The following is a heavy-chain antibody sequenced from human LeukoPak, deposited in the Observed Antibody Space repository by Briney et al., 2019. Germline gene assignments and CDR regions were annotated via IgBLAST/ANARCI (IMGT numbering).Heavy chain of an antibody. Sequence: PGGSLRLSCAASGFTFSSYWMSWVRQAPGKGLEWVSYISSSGSTIYYADSVKGRFTISRDNAKNSLYLQMNSLRAEDTAVYYCARGNVRDGYNLGAFDIWGQGTMVTVSS. CDR1: GFTFSSYW. CDR3: ARGNVRDGYNLGAFDI. D-gene: IGHD5-24*01. J-gene: IGHJ3*02. CDR2: ISSSGSTI. V-gene: IGHV3-48*04.